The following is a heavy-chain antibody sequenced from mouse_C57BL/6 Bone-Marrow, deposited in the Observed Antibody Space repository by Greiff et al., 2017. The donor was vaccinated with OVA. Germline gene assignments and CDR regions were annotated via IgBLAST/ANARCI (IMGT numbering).Heavy chain of an antibody. CDR1: GFTFNTYA. Sequence: EVQLVESGGGLVQPKGSLKLSCAASGFTFNTYAMHWVRQAPGQGLEWVARIRRKSSNYATYYADSVKDRFTISRDNSQSMLYLQMNILKTEDTAMYYCVRTYGRAFAYWGQGTLVTVSA. V-gene: IGHV10-3*01. CDR3: VRTYGRAFAY. CDR2: IRRKSSNYAT. D-gene: IGHD1-1*01. J-gene: IGHJ3*01.